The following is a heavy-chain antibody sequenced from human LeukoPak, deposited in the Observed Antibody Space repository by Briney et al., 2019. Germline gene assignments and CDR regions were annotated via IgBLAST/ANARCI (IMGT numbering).Heavy chain of an antibody. CDR1: GFTFSSYA. J-gene: IGHJ4*02. CDR2: ISGSGGST. Sequence: GGSLTPSCAASGFTFSSYALSWVRQAPGKGLEWVSAISGSGGSTYYADSVKGRFTISRDNSKNTLYLQMNSLRAEDTAVYYCAKVEVGATKRYYFLYGAQGTLVTVSS. CDR3: AKVEVGATKRYYFLY. V-gene: IGHV3-23*01. D-gene: IGHD1-26*01.